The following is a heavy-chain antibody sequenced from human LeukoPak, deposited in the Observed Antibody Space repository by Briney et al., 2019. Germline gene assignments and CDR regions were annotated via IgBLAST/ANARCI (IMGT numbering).Heavy chain of an antibody. Sequence: SETLSLTCAVYGGSFSGYYWSWIRQPPGKGLEWIGEINHSGSTNCNPSLKSRVTISVDTSKNQFSLKLSSVTAADTAVYYCARVGPLYGGYVLGYWGQGTLVTVSS. D-gene: IGHD5-12*01. J-gene: IGHJ4*02. CDR2: INHSGST. V-gene: IGHV4-34*01. CDR1: GGSFSGYY. CDR3: ARVGPLYGGYVLGY.